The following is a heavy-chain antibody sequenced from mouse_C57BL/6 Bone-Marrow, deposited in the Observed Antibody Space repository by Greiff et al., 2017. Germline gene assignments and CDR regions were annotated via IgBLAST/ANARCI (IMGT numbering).Heavy chain of an antibody. Sequence: EVMLVESGGGLVKPGGSLKLSCAASGFTFSSYAMSWVRQTPEKGLEWVATISDGGSYTYYPDNVKGRFTISRDNAKNNLYLQMSHLKSEDTAMYYCARGRATVVGGQGTSVTVSS. V-gene: IGHV5-4*03. CDR3: ARGRATVV. D-gene: IGHD1-1*01. CDR2: ISDGGSYT. CDR1: GFTFSSYA. J-gene: IGHJ4*01.